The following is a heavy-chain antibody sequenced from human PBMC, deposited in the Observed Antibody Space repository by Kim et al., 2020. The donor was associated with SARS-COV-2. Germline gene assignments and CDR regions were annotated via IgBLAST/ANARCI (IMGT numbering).Heavy chain of an antibody. V-gene: IGHV3-53*01. Sequence: YADSVKGRFTISRDNSKNTLYLQMNSLRAEDTAVYYCASLVRYYYYMDVWGKGTTVTVSS. J-gene: IGHJ6*03. D-gene: IGHD2-2*01. CDR3: ASLVRYYYYMDV.